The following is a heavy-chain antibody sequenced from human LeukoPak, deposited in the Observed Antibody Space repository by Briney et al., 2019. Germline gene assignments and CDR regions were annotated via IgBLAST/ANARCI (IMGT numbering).Heavy chain of an antibody. V-gene: IGHV4-30-4*01. CDR2: IYYSGST. CDR3: ARVREDSSGYYDWYFDL. D-gene: IGHD3-22*01. Sequence: SQTQSLPCTVSGGSLNIGDYYGSWIRQPPGKGLEWIGYIYYSGSTHYNPSLKSRVTISVDTSKNQFSLKLSSVTAADTAVYYCARVREDSSGYYDWYFDLWGRGTLVTVSS. J-gene: IGHJ2*01. CDR1: GGSLNIGDYY.